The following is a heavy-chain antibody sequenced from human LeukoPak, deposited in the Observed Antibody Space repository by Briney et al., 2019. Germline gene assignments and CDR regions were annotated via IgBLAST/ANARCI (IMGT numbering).Heavy chain of an antibody. D-gene: IGHD5-24*01. J-gene: IGHJ4*02. Sequence: PGGSLRLSCAASGFTFSSYSMSWVRQAPGKGLEWVSSISSSSSYIYYADSVKGRFTISRDNAKNSLYLQMNSLRAEDTAVHYCARDRRDGYASFDYWGQGTLVTVSS. V-gene: IGHV3-21*01. CDR3: ARDRRDGYASFDY. CDR1: GFTFSSYS. CDR2: ISSSSSYI.